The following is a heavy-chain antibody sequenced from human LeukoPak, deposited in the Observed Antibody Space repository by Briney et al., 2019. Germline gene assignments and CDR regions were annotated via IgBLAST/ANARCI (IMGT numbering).Heavy chain of an antibody. CDR3: ARGSYLRYYYYMDV. D-gene: IGHD1-26*01. V-gene: IGHV1-18*01. CDR2: ISAYNGNT. J-gene: IGHJ6*03. Sequence: ASVKVSCKASGYTFTSYGIIWVRQAPGQGLEWMGWISAYNGNTNYAQKLQGRVTMTTDTSTSTAYMELRSLRSDDTAVYYCARGSYLRYYYYMDVWGKGTTVTVSS. CDR1: GYTFTSYG.